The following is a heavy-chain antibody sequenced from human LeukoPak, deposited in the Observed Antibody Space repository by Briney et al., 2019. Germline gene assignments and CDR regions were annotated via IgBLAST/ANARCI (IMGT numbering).Heavy chain of an antibody. CDR3: AKRGVVIRVILVGFHKEAYYFDS. V-gene: IGHV3-23*01. CDR2: LSGSGGGT. J-gene: IGHJ4*02. D-gene: IGHD3-10*01. CDR1: GITLSNYG. Sequence: GGSLRLSCAVSGITLSNYGMSWVRQAPGKGLEWVAGLSGSGGGTNYADSVKGRFTISRDNAKNTLYLQMNSLRAEDTAVYFCAKRGVVIRVILVGFHKEAYYFDSWGQGALVTVSS.